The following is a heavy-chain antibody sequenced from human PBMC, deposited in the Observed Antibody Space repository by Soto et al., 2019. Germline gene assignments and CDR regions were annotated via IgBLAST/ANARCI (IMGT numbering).Heavy chain of an antibody. J-gene: IGHJ4*02. V-gene: IGHV4-59*01. CDR3: TRGSGDY. D-gene: IGHD6-25*01. CDR2: IYDSGST. CDR1: VGSISSYY. Sequence: SETLSLTCTVSVGSISSYYWSWIRQPPGKGLEWIGYIYDSGSTNYNPSLKSRVTISVDTSKKQFSLKLNSVTAADTAVYYCTRGSGDYWGQGTLVTVSS.